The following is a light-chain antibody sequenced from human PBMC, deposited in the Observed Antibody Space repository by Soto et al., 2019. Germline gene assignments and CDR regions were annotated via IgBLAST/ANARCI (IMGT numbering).Light chain of an antibody. CDR3: QQYQTLVT. V-gene: IGKV3-20*01. CDR2: AAS. CDR1: QSVSSY. Sequence: EIVLTQSPGTLSLSPGERATLSCGASQSVSSYLAWYQHKPGQAPRLLIYAASSRATGTPDRFSGSGSGTDFTLTISRLEPEDFALYYCQQYQTLVTFGGGTKVGI. J-gene: IGKJ4*01.